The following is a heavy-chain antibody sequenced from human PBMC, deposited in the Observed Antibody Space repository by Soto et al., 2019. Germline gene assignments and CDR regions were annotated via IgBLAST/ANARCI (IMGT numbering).Heavy chain of an antibody. Sequence: ASVKVSCKVSGYTLTELSMHWVRQAPGKGLEWMGGFDPEDGETIYAQKFQGRATMTEDTSTDTAYMELSSLRSEDTAVYYCATNNPRIFGVVPPRDYWGQGTLVTVSS. D-gene: IGHD3-3*01. CDR2: FDPEDGET. CDR3: ATNNPRIFGVVPPRDY. CDR1: GYTLTELS. V-gene: IGHV1-24*01. J-gene: IGHJ4*02.